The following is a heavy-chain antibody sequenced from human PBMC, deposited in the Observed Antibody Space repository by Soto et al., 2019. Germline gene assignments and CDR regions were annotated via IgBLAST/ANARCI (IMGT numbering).Heavy chain of an antibody. J-gene: IGHJ3*02. CDR3: ARGFDSSPNYAFDI. V-gene: IGHV3-30-3*01. D-gene: IGHD6-13*01. Sequence: GGSLRLSCAASGFTFSSYAMHWVRQAPGKGLEWVAVISYDGSNKYYADSVKGRSTISRDNSKNTLYLQMNSLRAEDTAVYYCARGFDSSPNYAFDIWGQGTMVTVSS. CDR1: GFTFSSYA. CDR2: ISYDGSNK.